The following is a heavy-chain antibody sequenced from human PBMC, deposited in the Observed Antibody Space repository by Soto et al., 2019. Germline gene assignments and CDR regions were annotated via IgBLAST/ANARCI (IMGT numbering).Heavy chain of an antibody. V-gene: IGHV4-34*01. D-gene: IGHD3-3*01. CDR2: INHTGGT. Sequence: SETLSLTCAVYGGSVNGYYWNWLRQPPGKGLEWIGEINHTGGTHYNPSLKSRVTMSVDTSKNQFSLRLSSVTAADTAIYYCATRITVFGLLIPPFDPWGQGTLVTVSS. CDR3: ATRITVFGLLIPPFDP. J-gene: IGHJ5*02. CDR1: GGSVNGYY.